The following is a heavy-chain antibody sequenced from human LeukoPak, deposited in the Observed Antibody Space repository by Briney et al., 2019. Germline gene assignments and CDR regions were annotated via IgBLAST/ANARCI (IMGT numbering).Heavy chain of an antibody. CDR1: GFKFDDYT. CDR3: ARDLGAYYDSSDNWFDP. CDR2: INTDGSST. D-gene: IGHD3-22*01. V-gene: IGHV3-74*01. Sequence: GGSLRLSCAASGFKFDDYTMHWVRQPPGKGLVWVSHINTDGSSTSYADSVKGRFTISRDNAKNTLYLQMNSLRAEDTALYYCARDLGAYYDSSDNWFDPWGQGTLVTVSS. J-gene: IGHJ5*02.